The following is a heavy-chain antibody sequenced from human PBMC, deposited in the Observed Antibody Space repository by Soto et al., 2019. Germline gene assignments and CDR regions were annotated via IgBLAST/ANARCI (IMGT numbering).Heavy chain of an antibody. CDR2: ISAYNGNT. D-gene: IGHD3-3*01. CDR1: GYTFTSYG. J-gene: IGHJ5*02. CDR3: ARDAYDFWSGYLNWFDP. Sequence: GASVKVSCKASGYTFTSYGISWVRQAPGQGLEWMGWISAYNGNTNYAQKLQGRVTMTTDTSTSTAYMELRSLRSDDTAVYYCARDAYDFWSGYLNWFDPWGQGTLVTVSS. V-gene: IGHV1-18*04.